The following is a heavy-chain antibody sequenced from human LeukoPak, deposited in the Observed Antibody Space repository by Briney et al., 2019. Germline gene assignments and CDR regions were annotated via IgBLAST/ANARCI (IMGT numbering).Heavy chain of an antibody. Sequence: AGGSLRLSCAASGFTFSSYGMHWVRQAPGKGLEWVAVIWYDGSNKYYADSVKGRFTISRDNSKNTLYLQMNSLRAEDTAVYYCARYDILTGYYSYAFDGAFDIWGQGTMVTVSS. V-gene: IGHV3-33*08. D-gene: IGHD3-9*01. CDR2: IWYDGSNK. J-gene: IGHJ3*02. CDR1: GFTFSSYG. CDR3: ARYDILTGYYSYAFDGAFDI.